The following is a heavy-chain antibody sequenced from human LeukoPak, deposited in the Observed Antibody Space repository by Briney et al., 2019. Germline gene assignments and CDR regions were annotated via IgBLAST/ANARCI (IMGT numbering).Heavy chain of an antibody. D-gene: IGHD2-8*02. J-gene: IGHJ4*02. V-gene: IGHV3-23*01. CDR3: ATYRQVLLPFES. Sequence: PGGPLRLSCAASGFTFSTFAMIWVRQPPGKGLEWVSSIFPSGGEIHYADSVRGRFTISRDNSKSTLSLQMNSLRAEDTAIYYCATYRQVLLPFESWGQGTLVTVSP. CDR2: IFPSGGEI. CDR1: GFTFSTFA.